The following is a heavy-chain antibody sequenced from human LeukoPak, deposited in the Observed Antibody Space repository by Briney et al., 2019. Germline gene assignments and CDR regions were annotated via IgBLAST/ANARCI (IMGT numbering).Heavy chain of an antibody. J-gene: IGHJ6*03. CDR1: GFTFASYA. Sequence: GGSLRLSCAASGFTFASYALSWVRQAPGKGLEWVSAISGSGGSTYYSDSVRGRFTISRDNFKRTLFLQMNSLRAEDTAVYYCAKDPRYCSGGSCYIYFYYYMDVWGKGTTVTVSS. CDR3: AKDPRYCSGGSCYIYFYYYMDV. V-gene: IGHV3-23*01. CDR2: ISGSGGST. D-gene: IGHD2-15*01.